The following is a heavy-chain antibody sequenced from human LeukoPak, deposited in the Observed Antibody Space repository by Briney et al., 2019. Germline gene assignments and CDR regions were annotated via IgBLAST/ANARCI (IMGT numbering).Heavy chain of an antibody. V-gene: IGHV4-34*01. CDR1: GGSFSGYY. CDR2: INHSGGT. J-gene: IGHJ4*02. Sequence: PSETLSLTCAVYGGSFSGYYWSWIRQPPGKGLEWIGEINHSGGTKYNPSLKSRVTISVDTSKNQFSLKLSSVTAADTAVYYCARGIDYWGQGTLVTVSS. CDR3: ARGIDY.